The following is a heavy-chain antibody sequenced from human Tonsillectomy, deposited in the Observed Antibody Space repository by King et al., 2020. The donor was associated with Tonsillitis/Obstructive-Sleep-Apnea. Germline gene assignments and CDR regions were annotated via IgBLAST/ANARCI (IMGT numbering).Heavy chain of an antibody. CDR2: IYYSGST. Sequence: QLQESGPGLVKPSETLSLTCTVSGASISSYYWSWIRQPPGKGLEWIGYIYYSGSTNYNPSLKSRVTISVDTSNNQFSLKLSSVPAADTAVYYCARRYHDYDSSGYYPTAFDIWGQGTMVTVSS. J-gene: IGHJ3*02. D-gene: IGHD3-22*01. V-gene: IGHV4-59*08. CDR1: GASISSYY. CDR3: ARRYHDYDSSGYYPTAFDI.